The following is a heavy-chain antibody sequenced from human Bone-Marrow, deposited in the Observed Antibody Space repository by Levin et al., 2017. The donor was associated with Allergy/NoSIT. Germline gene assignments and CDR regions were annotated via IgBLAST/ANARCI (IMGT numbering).Heavy chain of an antibody. J-gene: IGHJ5*02. V-gene: IGHV3-23*01. CDR3: AKEWQLRFLEWLLWDP. Sequence: PGGSLRLSCAASGFTFSSYAMSWVRQAPGKGLEWVSAISGSGGSTYYADSVKGRFTISRDNSKNTLYLQMNSLRAEDTAVYYCAKEWQLRFLEWLLWDPWGQGTLVTVSS. CDR2: ISGSGGST. D-gene: IGHD3-3*01. CDR1: GFTFSSYA.